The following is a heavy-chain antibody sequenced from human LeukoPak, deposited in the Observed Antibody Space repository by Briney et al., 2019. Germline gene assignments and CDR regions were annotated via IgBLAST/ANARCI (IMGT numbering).Heavy chain of an antibody. Sequence: ASVKVSCKASGGTFSSYAISWVRQAPGQGLEWMGGIIPIFGTANYAQKFQGRVTITTDESTSTAYMELSSLRSEDTAVYYCARDTRFFHDSSGTHAFDIWGQGTMVTVSS. V-gene: IGHV1-69*05. D-gene: IGHD3-22*01. J-gene: IGHJ3*02. CDR2: IIPIFGTA. CDR1: GGTFSSYA. CDR3: ARDTRFFHDSSGTHAFDI.